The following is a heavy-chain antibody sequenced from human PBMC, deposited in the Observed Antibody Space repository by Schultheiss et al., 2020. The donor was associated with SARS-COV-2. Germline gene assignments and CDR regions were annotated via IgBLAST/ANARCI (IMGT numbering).Heavy chain of an antibody. D-gene: IGHD5-18*01. CDR2: ISGSGGST. CDR3: ARGGVQLWPYDY. J-gene: IGHJ4*02. Sequence: GGSLRLSCAASGFTFSSYAMSWVRQAPGKGLEWVSAISGSGGSTYYADSVKGRFTISRDNAKNSLYLQMNSLRAEDTAVYYCARGGVQLWPYDYWGQGTLVTVSS. V-gene: IGHV3-23*01. CDR1: GFTFSSYA.